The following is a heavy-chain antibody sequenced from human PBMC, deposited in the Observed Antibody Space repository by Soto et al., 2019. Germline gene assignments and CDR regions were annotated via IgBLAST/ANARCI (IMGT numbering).Heavy chain of an antibody. Sequence: ASVKVSCKASGYSFTSYYMHWVRQAPGQGLEWMGIINPSGGSTSYAQKFQGRVTMTRDTSTSTVYMELSSLRSEDTAVYYCARGLIGECSCGSGSNWFDPWGQGTLVTVSS. V-gene: IGHV1-46*01. D-gene: IGHD2-15*01. J-gene: IGHJ5*02. CDR2: INPSGGST. CDR1: GYSFTSYY. CDR3: ARGLIGECSCGSGSNWFDP.